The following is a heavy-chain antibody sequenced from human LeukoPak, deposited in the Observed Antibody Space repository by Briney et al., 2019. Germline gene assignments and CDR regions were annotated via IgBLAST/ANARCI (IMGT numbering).Heavy chain of an antibody. CDR1: GFTFSTYS. CDR2: ISTSSSTI. CDR3: AKARGGGSHDDFDY. Sequence: PGGSVILSCAASGFTFSTYSMNWVRQAPGKGLEWLSYISTSSSTIYYAESVKGRFTISRDNAKNSLYLQMNSLRVEDTAIYYCAKARGGGSHDDFDYWGQGTLVTVSS. V-gene: IGHV3-48*01. D-gene: IGHD1-26*01. J-gene: IGHJ4*02.